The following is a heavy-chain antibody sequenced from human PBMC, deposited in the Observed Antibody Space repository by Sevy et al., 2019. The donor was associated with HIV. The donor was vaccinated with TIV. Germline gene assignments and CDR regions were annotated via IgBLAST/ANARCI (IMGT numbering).Heavy chain of an antibody. CDR1: GFSFGDYA. J-gene: IGHJ6*02. CDR3: AKDNRPATMSNSSYYYYYGMDV. D-gene: IGHD6-6*01. Sequence: GGSLILSCAASGFSFGDYAMHWVRQAPGKGLEWVSGISWNSVSLDYADSVKGRFTISRDNAKNSLFLQMNRLRSEDTALYYCAKDNRPATMSNSSYYYYYGMDVWGQGTTVTVSS. V-gene: IGHV3-9*01. CDR2: ISWNSVSL.